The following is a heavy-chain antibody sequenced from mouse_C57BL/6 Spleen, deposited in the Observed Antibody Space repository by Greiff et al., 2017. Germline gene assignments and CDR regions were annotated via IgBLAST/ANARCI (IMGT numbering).Heavy chain of an antibody. D-gene: IGHD2-1*01. J-gene: IGHJ4*01. Sequence: QVQLQQPGAELVRPGSSVKLSCKASGYTFTSYWMHWVKQRPIQGLEWIGNIDPSDSETHYNQKFKDKATLTVDKSSSTAYMQLSSLTSEDSAVYYCSRCTIYYGNYYAMDYWGQGTSLTVSS. CDR1: GYTFTSYW. CDR3: SRCTIYYGNYYAMDY. V-gene: IGHV1-52*01. CDR2: IDPSDSET.